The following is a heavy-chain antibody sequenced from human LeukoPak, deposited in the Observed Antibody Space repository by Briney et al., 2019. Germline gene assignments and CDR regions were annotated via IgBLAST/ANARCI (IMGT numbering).Heavy chain of an antibody. CDR3: ARDNMVRVWATWYFDL. D-gene: IGHD3-10*01. CDR2: IYTSGST. J-gene: IGHJ2*01. Sequence: SETLSLTCTVSGGSISSYYWSWIRQPAGKGLEWIGRIYTSGSTNYNPSLKSRVTMSVDTSKNQFSLKLSSVTAADTAVYYCARDNMVRVWATWYFDLWGRGTLVTVS. V-gene: IGHV4-4*07. CDR1: GGSISSYY.